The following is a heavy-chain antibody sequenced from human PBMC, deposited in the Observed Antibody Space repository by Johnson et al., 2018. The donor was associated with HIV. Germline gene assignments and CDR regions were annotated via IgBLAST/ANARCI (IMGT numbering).Heavy chain of an antibody. CDR2: ISWNSGSI. J-gene: IGHJ3*02. Sequence: VQLVESGGGLVKPGRSLRLSCAASGFTFDDYAMHWVRQAPGKGLEWVSGISWNSGSIGYVDSVKGRFTISRDNAKNSLYLQTNSLRAEDTALYYCVRGGLGYQNIHDALDIWGQGTMVTVSS. CDR3: VRGGLGYQNIHDALDI. V-gene: IGHV3-9*01. CDR1: GFTFDDYA. D-gene: IGHD2-2*01.